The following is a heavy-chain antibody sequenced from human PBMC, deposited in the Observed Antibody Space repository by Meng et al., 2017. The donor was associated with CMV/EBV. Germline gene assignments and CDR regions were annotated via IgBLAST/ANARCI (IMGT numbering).Heavy chain of an antibody. Sequence: SGYTFTSYDITWVRQATGQGLEWMGWMNPNSGNTGYAQKFQGRVTMTRNTSISTAYMELSSLRSEDTAVYYCARGSTVFLEWHREFDYWGQGTLVTVSS. V-gene: IGHV1-8*01. CDR1: GYTFTSYD. J-gene: IGHJ4*02. CDR3: ARGSTVFLEWHREFDY. D-gene: IGHD3-3*01. CDR2: MNPNSGNT.